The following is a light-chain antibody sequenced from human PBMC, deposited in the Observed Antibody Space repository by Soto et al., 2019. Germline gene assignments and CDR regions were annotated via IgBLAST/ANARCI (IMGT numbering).Light chain of an antibody. CDR1: QDIRNY. CDR2: DAS. J-gene: IGKJ1*01. Sequence: DIQMTQSPPALSASTGDRVTITCQASQDIRNYLNWYQQKPGKAPKLLIYDASKLQTGVPSRFRGSGSGTTFTFIISSLQPEDFAIYYCQQYDKLVTFGQGTKVEMK. V-gene: IGKV1-33*01. CDR3: QQYDKLVT.